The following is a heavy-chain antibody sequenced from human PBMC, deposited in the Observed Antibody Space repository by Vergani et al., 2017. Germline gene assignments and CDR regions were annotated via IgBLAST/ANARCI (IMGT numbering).Heavy chain of an antibody. CDR2: ITPFNGET. Sequence: QMQLVQSGAEVRKTGSSVKVSCKASGYTFTYRYLHWVRQAPGQALEWMGWITPFNGETKYAQKFQDRVTITRDRSMSTAYMELSSLRSEDTAMYYCTRGGRLVRGSPSSHVKCGRDVWGQGTTVTVSS. V-gene: IGHV1-45*02. CDR1: GYTFTYRY. CDR3: TRGGRLVRGSPSSHVKCGRDV. D-gene: IGHD3-10*01. J-gene: IGHJ6*02.